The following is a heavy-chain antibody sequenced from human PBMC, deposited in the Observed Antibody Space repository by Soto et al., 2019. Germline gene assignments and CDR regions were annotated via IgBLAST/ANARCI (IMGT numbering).Heavy chain of an antibody. CDR3: ARHSGKYCSGGSCYSSYYYYYYMDV. V-gene: IGHV5-51*01. J-gene: IGHJ6*03. CDR2: IYPGDSDT. D-gene: IGHD2-15*01. Sequence: GESLKISCEASGYRFTSYWIGCVRQMPGKGLEWMGIIYPGDSDTRYSPSFQGQVTISADKSISTAYLQWSSLKASDTAMYYCARHSGKYCSGGSCYSSYYYYYYMDVWGKGTTVTVSS. CDR1: GYRFTSYW.